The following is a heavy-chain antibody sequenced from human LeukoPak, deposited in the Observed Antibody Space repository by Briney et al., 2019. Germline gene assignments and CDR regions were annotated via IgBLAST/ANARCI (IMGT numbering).Heavy chain of an antibody. Sequence: PSETLSLTCTVSGDSISSSSYYWGWIRQPPGKGLEWIGTIYYSGSTYYNPSLKSRVTISVDTSKNQFSLKLNSVTAADTAVYYCASALYYYDRSGYYKLERIDYWGQGTLVTVSS. D-gene: IGHD3-22*01. CDR1: GDSISSSSYY. CDR3: ASALYYYDRSGYYKLERIDY. CDR2: IYYSGST. V-gene: IGHV4-39*07. J-gene: IGHJ4*02.